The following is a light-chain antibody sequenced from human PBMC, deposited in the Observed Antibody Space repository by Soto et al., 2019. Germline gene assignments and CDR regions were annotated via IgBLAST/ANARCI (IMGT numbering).Light chain of an antibody. J-gene: IGKJ2*01. Sequence: DIQMTQSPSSLSASVGDRVTITCRASQSISIYLSWYQQKPGKAPKLLIYAASSLHTGVPSRFSGSGSGTDFALTISRLQPEDFATYYCQQSYSAPPTFGQGTKLEIK. CDR1: QSISIY. V-gene: IGKV1-39*01. CDR3: QQSYSAPPT. CDR2: AAS.